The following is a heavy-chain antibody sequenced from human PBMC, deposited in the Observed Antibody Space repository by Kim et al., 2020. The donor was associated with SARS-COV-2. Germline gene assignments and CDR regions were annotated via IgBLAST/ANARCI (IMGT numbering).Heavy chain of an antibody. CDR1: GGTFSSYA. CDR3: ARGAYYDSSGYYSPTYHYYYYYGMDV. CDR2: IIPIFGTA. Sequence: SVKVSCKASGGTFSSYAISWVRQAPGQGLEWMGGIIPIFGTANYAQKFQGRVTITADESTSTAYMELSSLRSEDTAVYYCARGAYYDSSGYYSPTYHYYYYYGMDVWGQGTTVTVSS. V-gene: IGHV1-69*13. D-gene: IGHD3-22*01. J-gene: IGHJ6*02.